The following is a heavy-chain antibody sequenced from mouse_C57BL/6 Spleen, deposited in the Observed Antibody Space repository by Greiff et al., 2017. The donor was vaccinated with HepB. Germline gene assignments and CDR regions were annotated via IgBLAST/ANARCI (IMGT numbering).Heavy chain of an antibody. J-gene: IGHJ1*03. V-gene: IGHV1-15*01. CDR2: IDPETGGT. Sequence: QVQLKESGAELVRPGASVTLSCKASGYTFTDYEMHWVKQTPVHGLEWIGAIDPETGGTAYHQKFKGKAILTADKSSSTAYMELRSLTSEDSAVYYCKSNGSSWDWYFDVWGTGTTVTVSS. D-gene: IGHD1-1*01. CDR1: GYTFTDYE. CDR3: KSNGSSWDWYFDV.